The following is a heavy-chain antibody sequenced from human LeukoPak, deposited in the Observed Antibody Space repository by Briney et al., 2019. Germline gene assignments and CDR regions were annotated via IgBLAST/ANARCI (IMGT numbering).Heavy chain of an antibody. D-gene: IGHD4-11*01. CDR3: ARHGGTRVTLVEVHYFDY. J-gene: IGHJ4*02. CDR2: INHSGST. Sequence: NSSETLSLTCAVYGGSFSGYYWSRIRQPPGKGLEWIGEINHSGSTNYNPSLKSRVTISVDTSKNQFSLKLSSVTAADTAVYYCARHGGTRVTLVEVHYFDYWGQGTLVTVSS. CDR1: GGSFSGYY. V-gene: IGHV4-34*01.